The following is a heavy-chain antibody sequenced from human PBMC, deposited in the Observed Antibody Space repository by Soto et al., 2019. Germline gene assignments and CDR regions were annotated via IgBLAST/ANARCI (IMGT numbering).Heavy chain of an antibody. CDR3: ARAPLTRKYDWFDP. Sequence: PSETLSLTCTVSGGSISSGDYYWSWIRQHPGKGLEWIGYIYYSGSTYYNPSLKSRVTISVDTSKNQFSLKLSSVTAADTAVYYCARAPLTRKYDWFDPWGQGTLVTVSS. CDR2: IYYSGST. V-gene: IGHV4-31*03. CDR1: GGSISSGDYY. J-gene: IGHJ5*02.